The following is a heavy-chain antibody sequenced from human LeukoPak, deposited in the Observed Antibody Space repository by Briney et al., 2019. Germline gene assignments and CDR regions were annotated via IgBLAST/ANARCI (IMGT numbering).Heavy chain of an antibody. CDR2: FYPSGST. Sequence: SETLSLTCTVSGDSISNYFWNWIRQPAGKGLQWIGRFYPSGSTNYNPSLKSRVSISVDTSKNQFSLKLSSVTAADTAVYYCARGRTTYDYVWGSYRPPDYWGQGTLVTVSS. CDR1: GDSISNYF. D-gene: IGHD3-16*02. CDR3: ARGRTTYDYVWGSYRPPDY. V-gene: IGHV4-4*07. J-gene: IGHJ4*02.